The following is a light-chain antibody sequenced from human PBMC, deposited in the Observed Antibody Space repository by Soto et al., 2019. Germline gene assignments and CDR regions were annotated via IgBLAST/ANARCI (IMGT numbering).Light chain of an antibody. CDR3: FSYRSTGILL. V-gene: IGLV2-14*01. CDR2: EVS. CDR1: SSDVGGYNF. Sequence: QSALTQPASVSGSPGQSITISCIGTSSDVGGYNFVSWYQQHPGKAPKLMIYEVSNRPSGVSTRFSGSKSGNTASLTISGLQAEDEPDYYCFSYRSTGILLFGGGTKLTVL. J-gene: IGLJ2*01.